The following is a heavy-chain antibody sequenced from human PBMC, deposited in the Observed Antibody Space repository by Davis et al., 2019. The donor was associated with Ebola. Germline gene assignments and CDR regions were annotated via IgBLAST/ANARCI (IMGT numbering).Heavy chain of an antibody. Sequence: GESLKISCAASGFTFSSYSMNWVRQAPGKGLEWVAVISYDGSNKYYADSVKGRFTISRDNSKNTLYLQMNTLRAEDTARYYCTNYVQRGAFDIWGQGTMVTVSS. J-gene: IGHJ3*02. D-gene: IGHD5-18*01. V-gene: IGHV3-30*18. CDR3: TNYVQRGAFDI. CDR2: ISYDGSNK. CDR1: GFTFSSYS.